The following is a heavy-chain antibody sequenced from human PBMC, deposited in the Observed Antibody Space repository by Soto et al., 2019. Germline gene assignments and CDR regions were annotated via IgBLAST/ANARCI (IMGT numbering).Heavy chain of an antibody. CDR1: GFTFRSYA. CDR2: ISGSGIST. V-gene: IGHV3-23*01. CDR3: AKEPVGPDWYFDL. Sequence: DVQLLESGGGLVQPGGSLRLSCAASGFTFRSYAMSWVRQAPGKGLEWVSGISGSGISTHYADSVKGRFTVSRDNSKNRLDLQLHSLRAEDTAVYNCAKEPVGPDWYFDLWGRGTLVTVSS. J-gene: IGHJ2*01.